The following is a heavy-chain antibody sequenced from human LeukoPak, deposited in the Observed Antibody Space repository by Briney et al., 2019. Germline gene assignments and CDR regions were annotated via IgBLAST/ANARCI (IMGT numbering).Heavy chain of an antibody. V-gene: IGHV3-30*18. Sequence: GGSLRLSCAASGFTFSSYGMHWVRQAPGKGLEWVAVISYDGSNKYYADSVKGRFTISRDNSKNTLYLQMNSLRAEDTAVYYCAKENGGYLLYWGQGTLVTVSS. J-gene: IGHJ4*02. CDR3: AKENGGYLLY. CDR2: ISYDGSNK. CDR1: GFTFSSYG. D-gene: IGHD4-17*01.